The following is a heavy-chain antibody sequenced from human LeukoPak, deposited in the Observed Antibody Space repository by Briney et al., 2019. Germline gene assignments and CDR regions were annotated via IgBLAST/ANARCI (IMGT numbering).Heavy chain of an antibody. Sequence: SETLSLTCTVSRGSISSGDYSWSWIRQPPGKGLEYIAYIHYIGVVQYNSSLKGRLTIPLDASKDQFSLQLRSVSAADTAVYYCAGEPRMGGKGSLDYWGQGTLVTVSS. D-gene: IGHD5-24*01. CDR2: IHYIGVV. CDR1: RGSISSGDYS. J-gene: IGHJ4*02. V-gene: IGHV4-30-4*01. CDR3: AGEPRMGGKGSLDY.